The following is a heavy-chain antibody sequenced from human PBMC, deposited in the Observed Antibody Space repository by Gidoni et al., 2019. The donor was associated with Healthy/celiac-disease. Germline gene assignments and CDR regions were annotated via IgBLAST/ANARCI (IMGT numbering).Heavy chain of an antibody. CDR1: GYTFTGYY. CDR3: AREGDSSSLPGHESVPPLDY. CDR2: INPNSGGT. Sequence: QVQLVQSGAEVKKPGASVKVSCKASGYTFTGYYMPWVRQAPGQGLEWMGWINPNSGGTNYAQKFQGRVTMNRETSISTAYMELSRLRSEDTAVYYFAREGDSSSLPGHESVPPLDYWGQGTLVTVSS. D-gene: IGHD6-13*01. J-gene: IGHJ4*02. V-gene: IGHV1-2*02.